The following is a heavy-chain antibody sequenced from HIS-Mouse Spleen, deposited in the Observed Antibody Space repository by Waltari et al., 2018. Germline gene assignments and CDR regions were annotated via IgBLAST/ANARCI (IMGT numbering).Heavy chain of an antibody. Sequence: QLQLQESGPGLVKPSETLSLTCTVSGGSISSSSYYWGWIRQPPGKGLEWIGSIYYSGSTYYNPSLKSRVTISVDTSKNQFSLKLSSVTAADTAVYYCAKGGGSLWGGNYFDYWGQGTLVTVSS. J-gene: IGHJ4*02. CDR2: IYYSGST. CDR1: GGSISSSSYY. D-gene: IGHD3-3*01. V-gene: IGHV4-39*07. CDR3: AKGGGSLWGGNYFDY.